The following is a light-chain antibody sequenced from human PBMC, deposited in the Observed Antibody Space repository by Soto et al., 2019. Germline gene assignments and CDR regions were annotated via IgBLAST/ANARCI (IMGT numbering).Light chain of an antibody. CDR1: QTVSSNY. J-gene: IGKJ4*01. Sequence: EIVLTQSPGTLSVSPGETATLSCRASQTVSSNYVACYQQKPGQAPTLLIYGATTRATGVPDNFSGGGSGTAFTLTIFSLEPEDYAIYSFQQYGSSPPTFGGGTKVEIK. CDR3: QQYGSSPPT. V-gene: IGKV3-20*01. CDR2: GAT.